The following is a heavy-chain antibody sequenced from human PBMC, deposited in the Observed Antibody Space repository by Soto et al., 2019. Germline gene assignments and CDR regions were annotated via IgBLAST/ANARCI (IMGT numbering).Heavy chain of an antibody. D-gene: IGHD3-22*01. J-gene: IGHJ6*02. CDR2: VYYTGDT. V-gene: IGHV4-59*12. Sequence: ASETLSLTCNVSGASMYSYYWTWMRQSPGKALEWIGYVYYTGDTSYSPSLQGRVSMTLDTSERRFSLKVNSVTAADTGVYYCARGIVHLDVWGQGSTVTVSS. CDR1: GASMYSYY. CDR3: ARGIVHLDV.